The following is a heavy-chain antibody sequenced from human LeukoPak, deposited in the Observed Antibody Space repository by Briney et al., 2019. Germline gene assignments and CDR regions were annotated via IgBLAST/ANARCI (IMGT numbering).Heavy chain of an antibody. CDR1: GYSINSAYY. CDR3: AKGAGGFSYYNWFDP. J-gene: IGHJ5*02. D-gene: IGHD5-18*01. V-gene: IGHV4-38-2*02. CDR2: MYHSGST. Sequence: SETLSLTCTVSGYSINSAYYWGWIRQPPGKGLEWIGSMYHSGSTYYNPSLQSRVTISVDTSKNQFSLKLASVTAADTAIYYCAKGAGGFSYYNWFDPWGQGTLVTVSS.